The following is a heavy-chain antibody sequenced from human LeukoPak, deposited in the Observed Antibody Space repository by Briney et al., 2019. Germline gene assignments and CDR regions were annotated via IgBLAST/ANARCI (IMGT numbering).Heavy chain of an antibody. CDR3: ARESRDYVVVAGTVDY. D-gene: IGHD6-19*01. V-gene: IGHV3-11*05. CDR1: GFTFSDYY. CDR2: ISSSSSYT. Sequence: GGSLRLSCAASGFTFSDYYMSWIRQAPGKGLEWVSYISSSSSYTNYANSVKGRFTISRDNAKNSLYLQMNSLRAEDTAVYYCARESRDYVVVAGTVDYWGQGTLVTVSS. J-gene: IGHJ4*02.